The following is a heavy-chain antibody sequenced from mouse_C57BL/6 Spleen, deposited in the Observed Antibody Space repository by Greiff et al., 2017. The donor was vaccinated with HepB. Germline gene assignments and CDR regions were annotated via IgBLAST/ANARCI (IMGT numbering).Heavy chain of an antibody. D-gene: IGHD2-10*01. CDR2: IDPSDSYT. V-gene: IGHV1-50*01. CDR3: ARAEAYYGNFCFDY. Sequence: VQLQQPGAELVKPGASVKLSCKASGYTFTSYWMQWVKQRPGQGLEWIGEIDPSDSYTNYNQKFKGKATLHVVTSSSNDYMQRSSLTSEDSAVYYSARAEAYYGNFCFDYWGEGTTLTVSS. J-gene: IGHJ2*01. CDR1: GYTFTSYW.